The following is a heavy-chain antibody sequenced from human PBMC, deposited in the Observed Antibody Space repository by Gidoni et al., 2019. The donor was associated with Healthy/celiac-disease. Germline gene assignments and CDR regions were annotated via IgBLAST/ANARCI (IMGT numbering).Heavy chain of an antibody. D-gene: IGHD5-18*01. J-gene: IGHJ4*02. V-gene: IGHV1-69*04. Sequence: QVQLVQSGAEVKKPGSSVKLPRKASGGTFSSYAISWVRQATGQGLEWLGRIIPILGIANYAQKFQGRVTITADKSTSTAYMELSSLRSEDTAVYDCARLRGGYSYGAIDYWGQGTLVTVSS. CDR1: GGTFSSYA. CDR2: IIPILGIA. CDR3: ARLRGGYSYGAIDY.